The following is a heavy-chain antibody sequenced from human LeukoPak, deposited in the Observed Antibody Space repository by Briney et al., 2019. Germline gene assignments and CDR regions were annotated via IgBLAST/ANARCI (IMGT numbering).Heavy chain of an antibody. Sequence: SQTLSLTCAISGDSVSSNSAAWNWIRQSPSRGLEWLGRTYYRSKWYNDYAVSVKSRITINPDTSKNQFSLKLSSVTAADTAVYYCARALSAPYGWFGELRFDYWGQGTLVTVSS. V-gene: IGHV6-1*01. CDR3: ARALSAPYGWFGELRFDY. CDR2: TYYRSKWYN. D-gene: IGHD3-10*01. J-gene: IGHJ4*02. CDR1: GDSVSSNSAA.